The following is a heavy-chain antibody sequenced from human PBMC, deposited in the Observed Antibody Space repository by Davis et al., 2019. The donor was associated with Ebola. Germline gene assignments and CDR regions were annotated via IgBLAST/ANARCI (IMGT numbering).Heavy chain of an antibody. J-gene: IGHJ6*02. CDR2: INPNSGGT. V-gene: IGHV1-2*04. CDR1: GYTFTSYY. CDR3: ARGSGIAAAGTVFYYYYGMDV. Sequence: ASVTVSCKASGYTFTSYYMHWVRQAPGQGLEWMGWINPNSGGTIYAQKFQGWVTMTRDTSISTAYMELSRLRSDDTAVYYCARGSGIAAAGTVFYYYYGMDVWGQGTTVTVSS. D-gene: IGHD6-13*01.